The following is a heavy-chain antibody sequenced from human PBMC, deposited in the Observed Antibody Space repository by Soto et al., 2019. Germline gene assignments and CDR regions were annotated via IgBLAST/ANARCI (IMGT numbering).Heavy chain of an antibody. CDR1: GGSFSGYY. Sequence: KSSETLSLTCAVYGGSFSGYYWSWIRQPPGKGLEWIGEINHSGSTNYNPSLKSRVTISVDTSKNQFSLKLSSVTAADTAVYYCARVNRSSGYLAYWGQRTLVTVSS. V-gene: IGHV4-34*01. CDR2: INHSGST. J-gene: IGHJ4*02. D-gene: IGHD3-22*01. CDR3: ARVNRSSGYLAY.